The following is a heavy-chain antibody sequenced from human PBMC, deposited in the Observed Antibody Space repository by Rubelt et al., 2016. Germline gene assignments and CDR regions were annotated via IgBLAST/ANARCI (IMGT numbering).Heavy chain of an antibody. J-gene: IGHJ5*02. D-gene: IGHD6-13*01. Sequence: QVQLQQWGAGLLKPSETLSLTCGVYGGSFSGYYWSWIRQPPGKGLEWIGEISHSGGTNYNPSLKSRVTISVDTSKNQFSLKLTSVTAADTAVYYCARLGGYSSSWSRGWFDPWCQGTPVTVSS. CDR3: ARLGGYSSSWSRGWFDP. CDR2: ISHSGGT. V-gene: IGHV4-34*01. CDR1: GGSFSGYY.